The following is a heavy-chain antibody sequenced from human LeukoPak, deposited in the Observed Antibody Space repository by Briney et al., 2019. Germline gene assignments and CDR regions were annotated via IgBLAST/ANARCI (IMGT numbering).Heavy chain of an antibody. Sequence: PSETLSLTCTVSGGSISGFYWSWIRQPPGKGLEWIGYIYYTGSTNYNSSLKSRVTISVDTSKNQFSLNLSSVTAADTAMYYCARAVLATKSEHWFDSWGQGTLVTVSS. CDR1: GGSISGFY. CDR2: IYYTGST. J-gene: IGHJ5*01. CDR3: ARAVLATKSEHWFDS. V-gene: IGHV4-59*01. D-gene: IGHD2-8*01.